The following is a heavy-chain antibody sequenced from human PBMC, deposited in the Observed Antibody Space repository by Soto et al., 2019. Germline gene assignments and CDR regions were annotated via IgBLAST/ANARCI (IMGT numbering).Heavy chain of an antibody. CDR2: ISYDGSNK. J-gene: IGHJ4*02. CDR1: GFTFSSYA. D-gene: IGHD6-19*01. Sequence: QVPLVESGGGVVQPGRSLRLSCAASGFTFSSYAMHWVRQAPGKGLEWVAVISYDGSNKYYADSVKGRFTISRDNSKNTLYLQMNSLRAEDTAVYYCARDKYSSGWQDYWGQGTLVTVSS. CDR3: ARDKYSSGWQDY. V-gene: IGHV3-30-3*01.